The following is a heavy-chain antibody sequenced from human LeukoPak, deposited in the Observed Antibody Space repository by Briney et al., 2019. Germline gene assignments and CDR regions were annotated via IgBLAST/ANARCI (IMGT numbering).Heavy chain of an antibody. J-gene: IGHJ4*02. CDR3: AARSGELPYYFDY. Sequence: ASVKVSCKASGYTFTRYGISWMRHAPGQGLEWMGWISTYNGKTSYAQRFQGRVTMTADTSTSTAYMELRSLRSDDTAVYYCAARSGELPYYFDYWGQGTLVTVSS. CDR1: GYTFTRYG. V-gene: IGHV1-18*01. CDR2: ISTYNGKT. D-gene: IGHD1-26*01.